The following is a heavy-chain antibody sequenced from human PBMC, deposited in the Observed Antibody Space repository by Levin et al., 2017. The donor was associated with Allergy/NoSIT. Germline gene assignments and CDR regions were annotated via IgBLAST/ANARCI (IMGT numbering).Heavy chain of an antibody. V-gene: IGHV1-46*01. CDR1: GYTFTSYY. D-gene: IGHD6-6*01. CDR3: ARGYSSSWGWFDP. Sequence: LGESLKISCKASGYTFTSYYMHWVRQAPGQGLEWMGIINPSGGSTSYAQKFQGRVTMTRDTSTSTVYMELSSLRSEDTAVYYCARGYSSSWGWFDPWGQGTLVTVSS. J-gene: IGHJ5*02. CDR2: INPSGGST.